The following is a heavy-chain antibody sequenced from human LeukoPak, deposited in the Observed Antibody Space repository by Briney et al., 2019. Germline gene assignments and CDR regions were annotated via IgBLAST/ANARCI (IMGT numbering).Heavy chain of an antibody. CDR2: ISGSGSST. CDR3: APLAANIFDY. CDR1: GFSVNSNY. D-gene: IGHD6-25*01. V-gene: IGHV3-23*01. J-gene: IGHJ4*02. Sequence: GGSLRLSRAASGFSVNSNYMSWVRQAPGKGLEWVSAISGSGSSTYYAGSVRGRFTTSRDNSKRTVYLQMNSLRVEDTAVYYCAPLAANIFDYWGQGTLVTASS.